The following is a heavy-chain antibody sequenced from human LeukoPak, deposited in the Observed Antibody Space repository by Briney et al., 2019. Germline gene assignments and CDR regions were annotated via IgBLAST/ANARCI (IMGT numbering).Heavy chain of an antibody. D-gene: IGHD6-13*01. CDR1: GFTFSSFA. CDR3: ARDRVAAADLDY. Sequence: GGSLRLSCAASGFTFSSFAMHWVRQAPGKGLEWGAVISYEGSNNYYADSVKGRFTVSRDNSKNTLYLQMDSLRTEDTAVYYCARDRVAAADLDYWGQGTPVTVSS. CDR2: ISYEGSNN. J-gene: IGHJ4*02. V-gene: IGHV3-30*04.